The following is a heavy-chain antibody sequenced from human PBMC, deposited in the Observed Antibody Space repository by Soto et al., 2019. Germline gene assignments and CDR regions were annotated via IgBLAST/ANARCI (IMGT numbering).Heavy chain of an antibody. V-gene: IGHV3-30*04. CDR2: ISYDGNNK. J-gene: IGHJ6*02. D-gene: IGHD1-26*01. Sequence: QVHLVESGGGVVQPGRSLRLSCAASGFTFSNYAMHWVRQAPGKGLEWVAVISYDGNNKFYGDSVKGRFTISRDNSKNTLFLQMDSLRREDTAMYYCAKDIEEVVYYYGMDVWGQGTTVTVSS. CDR1: GFTFSNYA. CDR3: AKDIEEVVYYYGMDV.